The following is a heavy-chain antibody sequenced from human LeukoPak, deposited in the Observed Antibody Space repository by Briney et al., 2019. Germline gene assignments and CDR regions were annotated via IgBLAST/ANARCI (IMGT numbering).Heavy chain of an antibody. D-gene: IGHD3-22*01. CDR2: INHSGST. CDR3: ARAYQYYYDSSGPRAFDI. CDR1: GGSFSGYY. V-gene: IGHV4-34*01. J-gene: IGHJ3*02. Sequence: PSETLSLTCAVYGGSFSGYYWSWIRQPPGKGLEWIGEINHSGSTNYNPPLTSQGPISLATYKHPSSLNLTSVTPADTAVYYCARAYQYYYDSSGPRAFDIWGQGTVVTVSS.